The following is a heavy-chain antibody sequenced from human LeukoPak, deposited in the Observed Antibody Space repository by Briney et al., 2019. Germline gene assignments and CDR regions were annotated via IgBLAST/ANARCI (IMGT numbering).Heavy chain of an antibody. V-gene: IGHV4-34*01. Sequence: ASETLSLTCAVYGGSFSGYYWSWIRQPPGKGLEWIGEINHSGSTNYNPSLKSRVTISVDTSKNQFSLKLSSVTAADTAVYYCARVHGYSSSWYVPGSLRYYYYYGMDVWGQGTTVTVSS. CDR3: ARVHGYSSSWYVPGSLRYYYYYGMDV. D-gene: IGHD6-13*01. J-gene: IGHJ6*02. CDR1: GGSFSGYY. CDR2: INHSGST.